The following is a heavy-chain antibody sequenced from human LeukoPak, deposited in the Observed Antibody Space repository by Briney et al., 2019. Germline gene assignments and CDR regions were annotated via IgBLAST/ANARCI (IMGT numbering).Heavy chain of an antibody. CDR1: GYTFTSYG. J-gene: IGHJ4*02. CDR2: ISAYNGNT. Sequence: ASVTVSCKASGYTFTSYGISWVRQAPGQGLEWMGWISAYNGNTNYAQKLQGRVTMTTDTSTSTAYMELRSLRSDDTAVYYCARDLGYVSSGYYVSLDYWGQGTLVTVSS. V-gene: IGHV1-18*01. D-gene: IGHD3-22*01. CDR3: ARDLGYVSSGYYVSLDY.